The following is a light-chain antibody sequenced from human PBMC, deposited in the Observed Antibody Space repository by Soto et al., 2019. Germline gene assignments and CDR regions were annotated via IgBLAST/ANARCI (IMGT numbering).Light chain of an antibody. V-gene: IGKV1-5*03. CDR3: QHYNIYSET. Sequence: DIQMTQSPSTLSASVGDRVTITCRASQSISSWLAWYQQKPGKAPKILIYKASILESGVPSRFSGSGSGTEVTLTISSLQPDDFATYYCQHYNIYSETFGQGTRVDIK. J-gene: IGKJ1*01. CDR2: KAS. CDR1: QSISSW.